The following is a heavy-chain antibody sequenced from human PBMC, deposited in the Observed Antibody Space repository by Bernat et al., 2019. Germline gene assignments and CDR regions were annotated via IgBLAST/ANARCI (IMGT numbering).Heavy chain of an antibody. D-gene: IGHD3-10*01. J-gene: IGHJ4*02. V-gene: IGHV3-15*07. Sequence: EVQLVESGGGLVKPGGSLRLSCAASGFTFNNAWMNWVRQAPGKGLEWVGRIKSKTDGGTTDYAAPVKGRFTISRDDSKNTLYLQMNSLKTEDTAVYYCTTVEKWELLWFGELLGVDYWGQGTLVTVSS. CDR2: IKSKTDGGTT. CDR1: GFTFNNAW. CDR3: TTVEKWELLWFGELLGVDY.